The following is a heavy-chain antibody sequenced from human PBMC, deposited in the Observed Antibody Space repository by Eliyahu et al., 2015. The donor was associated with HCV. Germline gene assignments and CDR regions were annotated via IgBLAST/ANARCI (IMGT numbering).Heavy chain of an antibody. CDR1: GFTFDDYA. D-gene: IGHD1-26*01. V-gene: IGHV3-43D*03. Sequence: EVQLVESGGVVVQPGGSLRLSCAASGFTFDDYAMHWVRQAPGKGLEWVSLISWDGGSTYYADSVKGRFTISRDNSKNSLYLQMNSLRAEDTALYYCAKGGGATKAGSWFDPWGQGTLVTVSS. CDR3: AKGGGATKAGSWFDP. CDR2: ISWDGGST. J-gene: IGHJ5*02.